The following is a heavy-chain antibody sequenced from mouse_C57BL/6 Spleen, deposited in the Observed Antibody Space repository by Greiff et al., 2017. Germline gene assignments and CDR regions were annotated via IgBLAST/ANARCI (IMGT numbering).Heavy chain of an antibody. D-gene: IGHD1-1*01. CDR2: INPNNGGT. CDR1: GYTFTDYY. Sequence: VQLHQSGPELVKPGASVKISCKASGYTFTDYYMNWVKQSHGKSLEWIGDINPNNGGTSYNQKFKGKATLTVDKSSSTAYMELRSLTSEDSAVYYCARGGYGSRSDYWYFDVWGTGTTVTVSS. V-gene: IGHV1-26*01. J-gene: IGHJ1*03. CDR3: ARGGYGSRSDYWYFDV.